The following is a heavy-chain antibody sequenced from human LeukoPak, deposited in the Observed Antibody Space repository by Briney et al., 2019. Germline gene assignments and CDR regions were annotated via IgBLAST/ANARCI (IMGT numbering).Heavy chain of an antibody. CDR2: ISGSGGST. V-gene: IGHV3-23*01. Sequence: GGSLRLSCAASGFTFSSYAMSWVRQAPGKGLEWVSAISGSGGSTYYADSVKGRFTISRDNSKNTLYLQMNSLRAEDTAVYYCAKDPYGGNSGRIDYWGQGTLVTVSS. CDR3: AKDPYGGNSGRIDY. CDR1: GFTFSSYA. D-gene: IGHD4-23*01. J-gene: IGHJ4*02.